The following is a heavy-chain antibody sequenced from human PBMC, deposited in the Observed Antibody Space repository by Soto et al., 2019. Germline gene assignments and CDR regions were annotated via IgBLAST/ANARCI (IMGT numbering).Heavy chain of an antibody. CDR2: IYYSGST. V-gene: IGHV4-59*04. Sequence: SETLSLTCTVSGGSISSYYWSWIRQPPGKRLEWIGYIYYSGSTYYNPSLKSRVTISVDTSKNQFSLKLSSVTAADTAVYYCAREGAVAGTDYGGQGTLVPVSS. CDR3: AREGAVAGTDY. J-gene: IGHJ4*02. D-gene: IGHD6-19*01. CDR1: GGSISSYY.